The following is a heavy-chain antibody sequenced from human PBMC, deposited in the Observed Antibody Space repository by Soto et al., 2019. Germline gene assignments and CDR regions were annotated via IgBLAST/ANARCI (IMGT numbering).Heavy chain of an antibody. CDR3: ARGGARYFDWYLRSYNWFDP. J-gene: IGHJ5*02. V-gene: IGHV4-34*01. CDR2: INHSGST. CDR1: GGSFSGYY. D-gene: IGHD3-9*01. Sequence: SETLSLTCAVYGGSFSGYYWSWIRQPPGKGLEWIGEINHSGSTNYNPSLKSRVTISVDTSKNQFSLKLSSVTAADTAVYYCARGGARYFDWYLRSYNWFDPWGQGTLVTVSS.